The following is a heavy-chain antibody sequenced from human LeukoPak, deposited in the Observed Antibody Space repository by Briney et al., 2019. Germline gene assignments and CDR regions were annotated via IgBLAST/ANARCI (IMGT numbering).Heavy chain of an antibody. CDR2: VYYSGSP. Sequence: SETLSLTCTVSGGSISGYFWSWVRQPPGMGLEWIGYVYYSGSPNYNPSLKSRVTISVDTSKNQFSLRLRSVTAADTAVYYCARVFDDYYDSSADPPLWFDPWGQGTLVTVSS. D-gene: IGHD3-22*01. CDR3: ARVFDDYYDSSADPPLWFDP. V-gene: IGHV4-59*01. CDR1: GGSISGYF. J-gene: IGHJ5*02.